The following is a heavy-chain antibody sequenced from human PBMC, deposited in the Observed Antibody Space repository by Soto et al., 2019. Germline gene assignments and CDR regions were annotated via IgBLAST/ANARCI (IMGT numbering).Heavy chain of an antibody. V-gene: IGHV1-46*01. CDR2: INPSGGST. D-gene: IGHD1-1*01. CDR3: ARDRSPGNWFDP. Sequence: ASVKVSRQASGYTFPRHYMHWVRQAPGQGLGWMGIINPSGGSTSYGQTCQGRVTMTRDTSTSTVYMELSSLRSEDTAVYYCARDRSPGNWFDPWGQGTLVTVSS. CDR1: GYTFPRHY. J-gene: IGHJ5*02.